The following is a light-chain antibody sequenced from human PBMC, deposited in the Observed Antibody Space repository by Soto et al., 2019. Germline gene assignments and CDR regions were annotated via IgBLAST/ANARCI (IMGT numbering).Light chain of an antibody. J-gene: IGKJ5*01. Sequence: DIQMTQSPSSVSASVGDRVTITCRASQSISSYLNWYQQKPGKAPKLLIYAASSLQSGVPSRFSGSGSGADFTLTISSLEPEDFAIYYCQQRNTWPPVTFGQGTRLEIK. CDR3: QQRNTWPPVT. V-gene: IGKV1-39*01. CDR2: AAS. CDR1: QSISSY.